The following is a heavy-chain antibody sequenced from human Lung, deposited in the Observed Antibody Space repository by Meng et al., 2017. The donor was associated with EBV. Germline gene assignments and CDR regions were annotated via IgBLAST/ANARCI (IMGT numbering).Heavy chain of an antibody. J-gene: IGHJ5*02. Sequence: QGQLGGAGGGVVQPGRSLRLTCAAAGFDFDPYAVHWVRQAPGKGLEWVAVISDTGHNKYFADSVRGRFTISRDNSKNMVSLQMNSLRPGDTATYYCAIIPYSNAWGQGTLVTVSS. CDR2: ISDTGHNK. D-gene: IGHD4-11*01. V-gene: IGHV3-30-3*01. CDR1: GFDFDPYA. CDR3: AIIPYSNA.